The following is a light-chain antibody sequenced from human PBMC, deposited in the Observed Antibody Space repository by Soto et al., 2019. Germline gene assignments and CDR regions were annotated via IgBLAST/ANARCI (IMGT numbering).Light chain of an antibody. J-gene: IGLJ3*02. CDR3: LLYYGGAQLV. V-gene: IGLV7-43*01. Sequence: QAVVTQEPSLTVSPGGTVTLTCASSTGAVTSGNYPSWFQQRPGQAPRTLIYTTNSKHSWTPARVSGSLLVDKAALTLSGVQPEDEADYYCLLYYGGAQLVFGGGTKLTVL. CDR1: TGAVTSGNY. CDR2: TTN.